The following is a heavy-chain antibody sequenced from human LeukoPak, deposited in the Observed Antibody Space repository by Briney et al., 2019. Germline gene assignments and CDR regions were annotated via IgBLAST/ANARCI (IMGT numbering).Heavy chain of an antibody. CDR1: GFTFSSYW. CDR3: TKTPYFYDSRGYYTGAY. Sequence: GGSLRLSCAASGFTFSSYWMSWVRQAPGKGLEWVVNIKQDGREKYYVDSVKGRFTISRDNAKNSLYLQLNNLRAEDTAVYYCTKTPYFYDSRGYYTGAYWGQGTLVTVSS. V-gene: IGHV3-7*03. D-gene: IGHD3-22*01. CDR2: IKQDGREK. J-gene: IGHJ4*02.